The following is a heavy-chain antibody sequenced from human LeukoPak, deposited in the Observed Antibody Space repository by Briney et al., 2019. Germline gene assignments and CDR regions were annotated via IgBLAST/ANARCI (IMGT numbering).Heavy chain of an antibody. CDR3: AKGGYGSGSYYNSYYYGMDV. J-gene: IGHJ6*02. CDR2: ISGSGGST. Sequence: PGGSLRLSCAASGFTFSIYAMSWVRQAPGKGLEWVSAISGSGGSTYYADSVKGRFTISRDNSKNTLYLQMNSLRAEDTAVYYCAKGGYGSGSYYNSYYYGMDVWGQGTTVTVSS. CDR1: GFTFSIYA. D-gene: IGHD3-10*01. V-gene: IGHV3-23*01.